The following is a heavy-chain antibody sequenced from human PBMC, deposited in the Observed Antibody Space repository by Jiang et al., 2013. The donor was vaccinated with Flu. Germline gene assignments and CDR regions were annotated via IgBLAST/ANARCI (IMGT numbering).Heavy chain of an antibody. V-gene: IGHV7-4-1*02. Sequence: TSYGINWVRQAPGQGLEWMGWINTNTGNPTYAQGFTGRFVFSLDTSVSTAYLQISSLKAGDTAIYYCARVMRAGSIPWGQGTLVTVSS. CDR2: INTNTGNP. CDR3: ARVMRAGSIP. CDR1: TSYG. J-gene: IGHJ5*02. D-gene: IGHD3-10*01.